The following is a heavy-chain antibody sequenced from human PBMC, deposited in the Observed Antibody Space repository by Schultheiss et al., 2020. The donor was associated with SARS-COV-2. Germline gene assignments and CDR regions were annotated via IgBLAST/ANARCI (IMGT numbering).Heavy chain of an antibody. Sequence: GGSLRLSCAASGFTFSSYSMNWVRQAPGKGLEWVSSISSSSSYIYYADSVKGRFTISRDNSKNTLYLQMNSLRAEDTAVYYCARDPEMATTKGDAFDIWGQGTMVTVSS. D-gene: IGHD5-24*01. J-gene: IGHJ3*02. CDR1: GFTFSSYS. CDR3: ARDPEMATTKGDAFDI. V-gene: IGHV3-21*01. CDR2: ISSSSSYI.